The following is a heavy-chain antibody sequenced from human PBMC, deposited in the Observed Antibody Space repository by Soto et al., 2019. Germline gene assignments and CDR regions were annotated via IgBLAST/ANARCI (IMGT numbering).Heavy chain of an antibody. CDR3: ARGLLTYYGDVFDY. V-gene: IGHV4-30-2*01. Sequence: SETLSLTCAVSGGSISSGGYSWSWIRQPPGKGLEWIGYIYHSGSTYYNPSLKSRVTISVDRSKNQFSLKLSSVTAADTAVYYCARGLLTYYGDVFDYWGQGTLVTVSS. CDR1: GGSISSGGYS. J-gene: IGHJ4*02. D-gene: IGHD4-17*01. CDR2: IYHSGST.